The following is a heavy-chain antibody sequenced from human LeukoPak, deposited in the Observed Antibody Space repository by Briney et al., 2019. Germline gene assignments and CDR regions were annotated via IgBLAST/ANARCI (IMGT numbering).Heavy chain of an antibody. CDR1: GFTFSSYS. Sequence: GGSLRLSCAASGFTFSSYSMNWVRQAPGKGLEWVSSISSSSSYIYYADSVKGRFTISRDSAKNSLYLQMNSLRAEDTAVYYCARGGVSQDYFDYWGRGTLVTVSS. CDR3: ARGGVSQDYFDY. D-gene: IGHD6-13*01. CDR2: ISSSSSYI. V-gene: IGHV3-21*01. J-gene: IGHJ4*02.